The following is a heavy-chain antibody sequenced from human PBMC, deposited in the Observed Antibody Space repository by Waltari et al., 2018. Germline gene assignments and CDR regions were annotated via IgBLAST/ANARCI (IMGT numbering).Heavy chain of an antibody. Sequence: EVQLVESGGGLIQPGGSLRLSCAASGFTVSSNYMSWVRQAPGKGLEWVSVIYSGVSTYYADSVKGRFTISRDNSKNTLYLQMNSLRAEDTAVYYCARDQNYYDSSGYGMDVWGQGTTVTVSS. D-gene: IGHD3-22*01. CDR2: IYSGVST. J-gene: IGHJ6*02. CDR3: ARDQNYYDSSGYGMDV. V-gene: IGHV3-53*01. CDR1: GFTVSSNY.